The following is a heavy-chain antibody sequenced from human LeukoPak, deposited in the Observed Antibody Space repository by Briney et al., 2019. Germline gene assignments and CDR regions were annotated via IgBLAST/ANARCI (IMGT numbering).Heavy chain of an antibody. CDR1: GGSFSGYY. CDR2: INHSGCT. J-gene: IGHJ5*02. CDR3: ARGSSWYAYDWFDP. Sequence: SETLSLTCAVYGGSFSGYYWSWIRQPPGKGLEWIGEINHSGCTNYNPSLKSRVTISVDTSKNQFSLKLSSVTAADTAVYYCARGSSWYAYDWFDPWGQGTLVTVSS. D-gene: IGHD6-13*01. V-gene: IGHV4-34*01.